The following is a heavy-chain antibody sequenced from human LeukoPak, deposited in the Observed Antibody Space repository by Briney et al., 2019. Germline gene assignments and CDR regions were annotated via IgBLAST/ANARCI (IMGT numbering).Heavy chain of an antibody. CDR2: IYYSGST. Sequence: SSETLSLTCTVSGGSISSYYWSWIRQPPGKGLEWIGYIYYSGSTNYNPSLKSRVTISVDTSKNQFSLKLSSVTAADTAVYYCARGFYSSGNDYWGQGTLVTVSS. CDR1: GGSISSYY. CDR3: ARGFYSSGNDY. J-gene: IGHJ4*02. D-gene: IGHD3-22*01. V-gene: IGHV4-59*12.